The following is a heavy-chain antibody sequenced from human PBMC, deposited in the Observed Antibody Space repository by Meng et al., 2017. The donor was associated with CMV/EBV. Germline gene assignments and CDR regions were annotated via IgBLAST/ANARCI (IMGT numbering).Heavy chain of an antibody. CDR2: IYYSGST. CDR3: ARVTSRVAGAFDY. Sequence: VQCQESGPGLVKPSPTLSVPFTVSGGSISSGDYYWSWIRQPPGKGLEWIGYIYYSGSTYYNPSLKSRVTISVDTSKNQFSLKLSSVTAADTAVYYCARVTSRVAGAFDYWGQGTLVTVSS. V-gene: IGHV4-30-4*08. D-gene: IGHD1-14*01. J-gene: IGHJ4*02. CDR1: GGSISSGDYY.